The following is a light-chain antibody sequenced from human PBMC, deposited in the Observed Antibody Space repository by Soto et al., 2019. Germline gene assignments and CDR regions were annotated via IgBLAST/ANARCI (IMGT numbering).Light chain of an antibody. CDR2: GAS. CDR3: QQFGGSSRT. J-gene: IGKJ1*01. Sequence: EIVLTQSPGTLSLSPGERATLSCRASQGVSSTYLAWYQQKPGQAPRLLIYGASFRATGIPDRSSGSGSGTDFTLTISRLEPEDFAVYYCQQFGGSSRTFGQGTKVEIK. V-gene: IGKV3-20*01. CDR1: QGVSSTY.